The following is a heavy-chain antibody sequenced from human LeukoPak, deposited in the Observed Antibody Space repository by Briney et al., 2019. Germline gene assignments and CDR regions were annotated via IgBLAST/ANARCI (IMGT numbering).Heavy chain of an antibody. CDR3: AKDPVLRFLEWSSPSYFDY. CDR2: ISGSGGST. V-gene: IGHV3-23*01. J-gene: IGHJ4*02. D-gene: IGHD3-3*01. Sequence: GGSLRLSCAASGFTFSSYAMSWVRQAPGKGLEWVSAISGSGGSTYYADSVKGRFTISRDNSKNTLYLQMNSLRAEGTAVYYCAKDPVLRFLEWSSPSYFDYWGQGTLVTVSS. CDR1: GFTFSSYA.